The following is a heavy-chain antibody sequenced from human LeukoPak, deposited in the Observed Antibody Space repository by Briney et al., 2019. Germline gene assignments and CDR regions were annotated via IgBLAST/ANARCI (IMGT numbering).Heavy chain of an antibody. Sequence: SETLSLTCTVSGGSISSSSYYWGWIRQPPGKGLEWIGSIYYSGSTYYNPPLKSRVTISVDTSKNQFSLKLSSVTAADTAVYYCARPHTMTPHDAFDIWGQGTMVTVSS. V-gene: IGHV4-39*07. J-gene: IGHJ3*02. CDR1: GGSISSSSYY. CDR2: IYYSGST. D-gene: IGHD3-22*01. CDR3: ARPHTMTPHDAFDI.